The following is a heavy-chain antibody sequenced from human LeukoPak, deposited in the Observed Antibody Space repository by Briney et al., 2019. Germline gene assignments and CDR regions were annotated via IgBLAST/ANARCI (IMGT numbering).Heavy chain of an antibody. V-gene: IGHV4-61*01. CDR1: GGSVSSGSYY. J-gene: IGHJ3*02. CDR2: IYYSGST. CDR3: ARDMTPNDAFDI. Sequence: SETLSLTCTVSGGSVSSGSYYWSWVRQPPGKGLEWLGYIYYSGSTNYNPSLKSRVTISVDTSKNQFSLKLSSVTAADTAVYYCARDMTPNDAFDIWGQGTMVTVSS.